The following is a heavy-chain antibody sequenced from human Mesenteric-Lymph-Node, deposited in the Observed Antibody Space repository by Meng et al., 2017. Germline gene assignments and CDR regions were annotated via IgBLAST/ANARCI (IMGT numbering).Heavy chain of an antibody. CDR3: ARSNDSSSWHLADGY. D-gene: IGHD6-13*01. V-gene: IGHV1-69*05. CDR2: IIPIFGTA. J-gene: IGHJ4*02. Sequence: SVKVSCKASGYTFTSYAISWVRQAPGQGLEWMGGIIPIFGTANYAQKFQGRVTITTDESTSTAYMELSSLRSEDTAVYYCARSNDSSSWHLADGYCGQGTLVTVSS. CDR1: GYTFTSYA.